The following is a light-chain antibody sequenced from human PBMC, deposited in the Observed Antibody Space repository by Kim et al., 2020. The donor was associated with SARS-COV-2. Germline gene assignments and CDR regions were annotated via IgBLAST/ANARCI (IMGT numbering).Light chain of an antibody. V-gene: IGLV3-19*01. CDR3: NSRDSSGNHLV. Sequence: SSALTQDPAVSVALGQTVRITCQGDSLRSYYASWYQQKPGQAPVLVIYGKNNRPSGIPDRISGSSSGNTASLTITGAQAEDEAYYYCNSRDSSGNHLVFGGGTQLTVL. CDR2: GKN. J-gene: IGLJ2*01. CDR1: SLRSYY.